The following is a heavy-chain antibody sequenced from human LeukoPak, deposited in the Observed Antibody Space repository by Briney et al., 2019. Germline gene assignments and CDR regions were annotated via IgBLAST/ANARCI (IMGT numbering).Heavy chain of an antibody. J-gene: IGHJ4*02. Sequence: GGSLRLSCAASGFTFSSYWMHWVRQAPGEGLVWVSRINSDGSSTSYADSVKGRFTISRDNAKNTLYLQMNSLRAEDTAVYYCARGYSYGYRIDYWGQGTLVTVSS. D-gene: IGHD5-18*01. V-gene: IGHV3-74*01. CDR1: GFTFSSYW. CDR2: INSDGSST. CDR3: ARGYSYGYRIDY.